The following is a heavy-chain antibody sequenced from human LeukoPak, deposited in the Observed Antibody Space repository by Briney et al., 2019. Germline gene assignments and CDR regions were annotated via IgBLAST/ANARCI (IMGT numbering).Heavy chain of an antibody. J-gene: IGHJ5*02. CDR3: ARVGVIISHNWFDP. Sequence: SVKVSCKASGGISSNFAIHWVRQAPGQGLEWMGQIAGLFATAHYAQKFQGRVTITTDESTGAVYMELSSLRSEDTAVYYCARVGVIISHNWFDPWGQGTLVTVSS. CDR1: GGISSNFA. CDR2: IAGLFATA. V-gene: IGHV1-69*05. D-gene: IGHD3-3*01.